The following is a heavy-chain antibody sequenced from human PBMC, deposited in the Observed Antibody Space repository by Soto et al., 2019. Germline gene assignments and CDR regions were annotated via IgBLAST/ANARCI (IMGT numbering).Heavy chain of an antibody. Sequence: QVQLVESGGGVVQPGRSLRLSCAASGFTFSRYGMHWVRQAPGKGLEWVAFIAYDGNFRCYVDSVKGRFTTSRDNSKNSLYLQMKSLRSEDTAVYYCAKASVPHEQYDMNDYDYFAHWGQGARVAVSS. CDR3: AKASVPHEQYDMNDYDYFAH. CDR2: IAYDGNFR. J-gene: IGHJ4*02. CDR1: GFTFSRYG. D-gene: IGHD3-16*01. V-gene: IGHV3-30*18.